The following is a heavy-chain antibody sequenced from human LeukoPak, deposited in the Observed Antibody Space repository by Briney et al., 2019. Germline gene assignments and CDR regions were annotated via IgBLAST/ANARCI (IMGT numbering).Heavy chain of an antibody. CDR1: GGSISSYY. J-gene: IGHJ4*02. CDR3: ASHYGDYSFFDY. D-gene: IGHD4-17*01. Sequence: SETLSLTCTVSGGSISSYYWSWIRQPPGKGLEWIGYIYYSGSTKYNPSLKSRVTISVDTSKNQFSLRLSSMTAADTAVYYCASHYGDYSFFDYWGQGTLVTVSS. V-gene: IGHV4-59*01. CDR2: IYYSGST.